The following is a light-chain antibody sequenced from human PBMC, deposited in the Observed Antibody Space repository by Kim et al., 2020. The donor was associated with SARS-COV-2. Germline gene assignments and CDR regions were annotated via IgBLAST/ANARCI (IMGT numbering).Light chain of an antibody. J-gene: IGLJ1*01. CDR3: NSHAGSKNV. CDR1: SSDVGAYNL. V-gene: IGLV2-8*01. CDR2: EVS. Sequence: QSALTRPPSASGSPGQSVTISCTGTSSDVGAYNLVSWYQQHPGKAPKLILYEVSKRPSGVPDRFSGSKSANTASLTVSGLQAEDEADYYCNSHAGSKNVFGTGTKVTVL.